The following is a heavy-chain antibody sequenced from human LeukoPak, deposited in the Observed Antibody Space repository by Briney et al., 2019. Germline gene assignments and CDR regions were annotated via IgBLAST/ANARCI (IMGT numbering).Heavy chain of an antibody. CDR2: ITESGAYT. J-gene: IGHJ5*02. CDR3: AKDFSGSWQFGP. Sequence: GGSLRLSCAASGFTFSSYAMSWVRQAPGKGLEWVSSITESGAYTYYADSVKGRFTISRDNSKNTLYLQMNSLRVEDTAVFYCAKDFSGSWQFGPWGQGTLATVSS. CDR1: GFTFSSYA. D-gene: IGHD6-13*01. V-gene: IGHV3-23*01.